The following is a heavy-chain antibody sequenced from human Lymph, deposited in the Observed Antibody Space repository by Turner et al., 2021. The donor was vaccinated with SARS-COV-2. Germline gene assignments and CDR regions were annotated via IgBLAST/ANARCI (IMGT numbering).Heavy chain of an antibody. CDR1: GFTFSSYG. D-gene: IGHD3-22*01. J-gene: IGHJ6*02. CDR3: AKEEMIEDWAMDV. CDR2: ISYDGSNK. Sequence: VQPVESGGGVVQPGRSLRPPCAASGFTFSSYGIHWVRQAPGKGLEWVAVISYDGSNKYYADSVKGLFTISRDNSKNTLYLQMNSLRGENTAVYYGAKEEMIEDWAMDVWGQGTTVIVSS. V-gene: IGHV3-30*18.